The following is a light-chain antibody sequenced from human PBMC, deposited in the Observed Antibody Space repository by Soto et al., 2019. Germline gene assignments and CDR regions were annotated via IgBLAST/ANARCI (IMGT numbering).Light chain of an antibody. Sequence: DIVMTQSPVSLPVTPGEPASISCRSSQSLLHSNGYNYLDWYLQKPGQSPQLLIYLGPNRASGVPGRFSASASGTDFTLTISRVEAEDVGVYYCMGALQSPPTFGQGTKVDIK. V-gene: IGKV2-28*01. CDR1: QSLLHSNGYNY. CDR2: LGP. J-gene: IGKJ1*01. CDR3: MGALQSPPT.